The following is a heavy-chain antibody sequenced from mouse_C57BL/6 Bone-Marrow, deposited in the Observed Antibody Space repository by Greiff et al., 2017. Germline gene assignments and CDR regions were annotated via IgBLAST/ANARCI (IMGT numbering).Heavy chain of an antibody. CDR1: GYSITSGYY. V-gene: IGHV3-6*01. CDR2: ISYDGSN. CDR3: SRSRAY. Sequence: DVQLQESGPGLVKPSQSLSLTCSVTGYSITSGYYWNWIRQFPGNKLEWMGYISYDGSNNYNPSLKNRISITRDTSKNQFFLKLNSVTTEDSATYYCSRSRAYWGQGTLVTVSA. J-gene: IGHJ3*01.